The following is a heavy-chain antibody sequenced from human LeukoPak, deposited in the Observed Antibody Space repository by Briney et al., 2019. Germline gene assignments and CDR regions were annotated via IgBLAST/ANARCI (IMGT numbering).Heavy chain of an antibody. CDR2: IYPGDSDT. CDR3: VRKSSCWEYFDY. V-gene: IGHV5-51*04. Sequence: GESLKISCQGFGXSFTSYWIGWVRQMPGKGLEWMGIIYPGDSDTRYNPSFQGQVTISADKPISTAYLQWSSLKASDAAMYYCVRKSSCWEYFDYWGQGTLVTVSS. J-gene: IGHJ4*02. D-gene: IGHD6-19*01. CDR1: GXSFTSYW.